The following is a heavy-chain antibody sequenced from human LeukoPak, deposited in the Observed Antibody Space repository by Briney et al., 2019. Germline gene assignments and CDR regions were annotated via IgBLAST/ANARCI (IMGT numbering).Heavy chain of an antibody. CDR1: GFTFSSYA. CDR2: ISGSGGSGGST. D-gene: IGHD3-3*01. V-gene: IGHV3-23*01. J-gene: IGHJ3*02. CDR3: AKVNRITIFGVASFDAFDI. Sequence: GGSLRLSCAASGFTFSSYAMSWVRQAPGKGLEWVSTISGSGGSGGSTYYADSVKGRFTISRDNSKNTLYLQMNSLRAEDTAVYYCAKVNRITIFGVASFDAFDIWGQGTMVTVSS.